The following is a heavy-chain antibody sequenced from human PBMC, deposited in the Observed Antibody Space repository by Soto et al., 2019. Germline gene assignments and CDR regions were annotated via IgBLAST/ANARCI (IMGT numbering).Heavy chain of an antibody. CDR2: INPGGGRT. CDR3: ARDLSSYSSGWYDL. V-gene: IGHV1-46*01. J-gene: IGHJ2*01. Sequence: QVQLVQSGAEVKKPGASVKVSCKASGYTFTNYYIHWVRQAPGQGLEWMGIINPGGGRTNYAQKFHGRVTMTRDTSTSTVYLELSSLRSEDTAVYYCARDLSSYSSGWYDLWGRGTLVTVSS. CDR1: GYTFTNYY. D-gene: IGHD6-19*01.